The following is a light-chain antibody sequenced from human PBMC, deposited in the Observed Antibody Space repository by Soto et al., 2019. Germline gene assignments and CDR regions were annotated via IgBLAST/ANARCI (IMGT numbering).Light chain of an antibody. Sequence: ALTQPPSASGSPGQLVTISCTGTSSDNGGYNYVSWYQQHPGKAPKLMIYEVSKRPSGVPDRFSGSKSGNTASLTVSGVLAEDEADYYCSSYAGSNNSYVFGTGTKVTVL. CDR2: EVS. J-gene: IGLJ1*01. V-gene: IGLV2-8*01. CDR1: SSDNGGYNY. CDR3: SSYAGSNNSYV.